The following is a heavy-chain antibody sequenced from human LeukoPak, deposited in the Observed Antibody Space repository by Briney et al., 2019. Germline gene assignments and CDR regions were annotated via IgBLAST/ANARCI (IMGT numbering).Heavy chain of an antibody. D-gene: IGHD2-2*01. CDR3: AKVVTGYCSTTSCPFDS. CDR1: VFTFSNYG. J-gene: IGHJ4*02. V-gene: IGHV3-30*02. CDR2: IRYDGSNE. Sequence: PGGSLRLSCAASVFTFSNYGMHWVRQAPGKGLEWVAYIRYDGSNENYADSVKGRFTISRDNSKNTLYLQMSSLRAEDTAVYYCAKVVTGYCSTTSCPFDSWGQGTLVTVSS.